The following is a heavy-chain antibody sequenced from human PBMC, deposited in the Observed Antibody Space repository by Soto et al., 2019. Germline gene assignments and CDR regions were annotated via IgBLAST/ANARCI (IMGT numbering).Heavy chain of an antibody. V-gene: IGHV1-69*13. Sequence: SVKVSCKASGGTFSSYAISWLRQAPGQGLEWMGGIIPIFGTANYAQKFQGRVTITADESTSTAYMELSSLRSEDTAVYYCARDRVQYYYYGMDVWGQGTTVTVSS. D-gene: IGHD3-10*01. CDR1: GGTFSSYA. CDR3: ARDRVQYYYYGMDV. J-gene: IGHJ6*02. CDR2: IIPIFGTA.